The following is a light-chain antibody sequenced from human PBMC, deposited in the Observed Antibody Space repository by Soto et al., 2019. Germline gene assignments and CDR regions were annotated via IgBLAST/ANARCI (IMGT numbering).Light chain of an antibody. Sequence: QSALTQPASASGSPGQSITISCTGTSSDIGGYNLVSWYQQHPGKAPKLIIYEATKRPSGVSDRFSGSRSGNTASLTISALQAEDEADYTCYSFAGSATFVFGGGTELTVL. CDR1: SSDIGGYNL. CDR2: EAT. V-gene: IGLV2-23*02. J-gene: IGLJ2*01. CDR3: YSFAGSATFV.